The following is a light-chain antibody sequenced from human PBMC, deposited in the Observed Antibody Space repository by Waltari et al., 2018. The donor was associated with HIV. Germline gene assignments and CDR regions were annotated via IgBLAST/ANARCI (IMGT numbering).Light chain of an antibody. CDR3: CSYAGSSTFNWV. Sequence: QSALTQPASVSGSPGQSITISCTGTSSEVGSYNLVSWYQQHPGKAPKLMIYEVSKRPSGVSNRFSGSRSGNTASLPISGLQAEDEADYYCCSYAGSSTFNWVFGGGTKLTVL. CDR2: EVS. J-gene: IGLJ3*02. CDR1: SSEVGSYNL. V-gene: IGLV2-23*02.